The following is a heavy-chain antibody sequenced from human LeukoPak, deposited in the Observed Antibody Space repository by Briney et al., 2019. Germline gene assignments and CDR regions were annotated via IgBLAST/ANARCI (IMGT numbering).Heavy chain of an antibody. CDR2: IWYDGGKK. CDR1: GFTFSDYG. Sequence: GGSLRLSCEVSGFTFSDYGMYWVRQAPGKGLEWVALIWYDGGKKYYTDSVRGRFTISRDNSKNTLYLQMDSLRAEDTAVYYCVRYCNGGSCYRAAFDVWGPGTMVTVSS. V-gene: IGHV3-33*01. J-gene: IGHJ3*01. D-gene: IGHD2-15*01. CDR3: VRYCNGGSCYRAAFDV.